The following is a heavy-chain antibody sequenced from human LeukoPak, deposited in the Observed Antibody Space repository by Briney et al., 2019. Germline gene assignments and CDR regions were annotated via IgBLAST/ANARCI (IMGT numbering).Heavy chain of an antibody. CDR1: GGTFSSYA. CDR2: IIPIFGTA. J-gene: IGHJ4*02. Sequence: ASVKVSCKASGGTFSSYAISWVRQAPGQGLEWMGGIIPIFGTANYAQKFQGRVTITADESTSAAYMELSSLRSDDTAVYYCARVRSSSGNRRFDYWGQGTLVTVSS. V-gene: IGHV1-69*13. CDR3: ARVRSSSGNRRFDY. D-gene: IGHD6-13*01.